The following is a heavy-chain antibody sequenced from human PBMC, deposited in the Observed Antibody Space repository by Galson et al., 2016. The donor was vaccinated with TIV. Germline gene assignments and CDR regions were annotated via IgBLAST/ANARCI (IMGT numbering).Heavy chain of an antibody. D-gene: IGHD3-9*01. J-gene: IGHJ4*02. CDR3: ARADSVDISSTEY. CDR2: IIPVLGMT. CDR1: GGTFIGYT. Sequence: SVKASCKASGGTFIGYTLSWVRQAPGQGLEWMGRIIPVLGMTNYAQKFQGRVTITADRFTGTAYLELSSLKPGDTAVYYCARADSVDISSTEYWGQGTLVTVSS. V-gene: IGHV1-69*02.